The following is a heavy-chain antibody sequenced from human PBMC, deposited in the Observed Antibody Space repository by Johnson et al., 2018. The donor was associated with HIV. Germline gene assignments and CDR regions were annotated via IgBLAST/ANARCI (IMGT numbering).Heavy chain of an antibody. CDR1: GFTVSSNY. Sequence: EVQLVESGGGLVQPGGSLRLSCAASGFTVSSNYMSWVRQAPGKGLVWVSRINSDGSSTSYADSVKGRFTISRDNAKNTLYLQMNSLRAEDTAVYYCARDPFPRFYAFDIWGQGTMVIVSS. CDR2: INSDGSST. CDR3: ARDPFPRFYAFDI. J-gene: IGHJ3*02. V-gene: IGHV3-74*01.